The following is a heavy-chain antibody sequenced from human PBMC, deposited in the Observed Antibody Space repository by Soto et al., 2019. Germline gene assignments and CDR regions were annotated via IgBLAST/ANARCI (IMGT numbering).Heavy chain of an antibody. Sequence: ASVKVSCKASGYTFSDYYLNWVRQAPGQGLEWMGWINPDSGDTIYAQQFQGRVTMTRDTSSTTAYMELSRLRSDDTAVYYCVVQDYGDYLADYHGMDVWGQGTTVTVSS. CDR1: GYTFSDYY. CDR3: VVQDYGDYLADYHGMDV. V-gene: IGHV1-2*02. D-gene: IGHD4-17*01. CDR2: INPDSGDT. J-gene: IGHJ6*02.